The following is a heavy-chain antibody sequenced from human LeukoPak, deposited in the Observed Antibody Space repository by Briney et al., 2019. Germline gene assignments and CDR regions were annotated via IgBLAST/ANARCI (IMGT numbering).Heavy chain of an antibody. V-gene: IGHV3-74*01. CDR2: ISGDGSDT. J-gene: IGHJ4*02. Sequence: GGSLRLSCAVSGFTFSSYYMRWARQVPGKGLVWTSRISGDGSDTNYADSVKGRFTISRDNAKNTLYLQMNSLRAEDTAVYYCLRVPYWGQGALVTVSS. CDR3: LRVPY. CDR1: GFTFSSYY.